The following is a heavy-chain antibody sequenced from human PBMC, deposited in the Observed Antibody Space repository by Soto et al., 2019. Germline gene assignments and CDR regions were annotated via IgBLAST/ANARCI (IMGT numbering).Heavy chain of an antibody. Sequence: EVHLVESGGGLVQPGGSLRLSCAAAGFTFSTYWMHLVRQAPGKGLVLVSRINADGTTTTYADSVKGRFTISRDNAKKTLYLQMNSLRAEDTAVYFCATVATHSYNWVDPWGQGTLVTISS. CDR1: GFTFSTYW. D-gene: IGHD3-3*02. V-gene: IGHV3-74*01. CDR3: ATVATHSYNWVDP. CDR2: INADGTTT. J-gene: IGHJ5*02.